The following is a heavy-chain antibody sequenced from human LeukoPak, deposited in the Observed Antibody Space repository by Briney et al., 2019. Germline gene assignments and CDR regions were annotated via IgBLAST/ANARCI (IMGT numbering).Heavy chain of an antibody. D-gene: IGHD3-22*01. Sequence: GSLKLSCAASGFPFSSYSMNWVRQAPGKGLEWVSSISSSSSYIYYADSVKGRFTISRDNAKNSLYLQMNSLRAEDTAVYYCALGYYDSSGYYYLAYWGQGTLVTVSS. CDR3: ALGYYDSSGYYYLAY. CDR2: ISSSSSYI. CDR1: GFPFSSYS. J-gene: IGHJ4*02. V-gene: IGHV3-21*01.